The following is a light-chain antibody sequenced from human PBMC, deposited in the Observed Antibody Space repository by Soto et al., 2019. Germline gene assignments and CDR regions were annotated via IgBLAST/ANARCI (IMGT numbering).Light chain of an antibody. Sequence: QSALTQPASVSGSPGQSITISCTGTSSDVGGYNDVSWYQQHPGKAPKLMIYDVSNRPSGVSNRFSGSKSGNTASLTISGLQAKDEADYYCSSYTSSSTYVFGTGTKLTVL. J-gene: IGLJ1*01. CDR3: SSYTSSSTYV. CDR1: SSDVGGYND. CDR2: DVS. V-gene: IGLV2-14*01.